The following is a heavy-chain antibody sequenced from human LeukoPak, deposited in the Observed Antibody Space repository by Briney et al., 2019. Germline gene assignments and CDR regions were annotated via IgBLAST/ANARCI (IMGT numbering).Heavy chain of an antibody. CDR2: IKKTGSET. CDR1: GFTFSHFW. Sequence: GGSLRLSCAASGFTFSHFWMSWVRQAPGKGLEWVAYIKKTGSETYYVDSVKGRFTITRDNTRNSLFLQMYSLRAEDTAVYFRAREDGYCSGGNCYSYFDSWGQGTLVTVSS. J-gene: IGHJ4*02. D-gene: IGHD2-15*01. V-gene: IGHV3-7*01. CDR3: AREDGYCSGGNCYSYFDS.